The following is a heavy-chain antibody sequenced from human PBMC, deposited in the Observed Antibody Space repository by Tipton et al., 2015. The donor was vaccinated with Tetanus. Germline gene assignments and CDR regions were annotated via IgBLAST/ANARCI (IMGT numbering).Heavy chain of an antibody. V-gene: IGHV3-53*01. J-gene: IGHJ5*02. D-gene: IGHD2-2*02. CDR2: IYTGGST. Sequence: SLRLSCAASCYIVSNNYMTWVRQAPGKGLEWVSFIYTGGSTHYADSVKGRFTISRDNSKNTVFLQMNSLRAEDTGMYFCARGAYTYGPYPWGQGTLVVVSS. CDR1: CYIVSNNY. CDR3: ARGAYTYGPYP.